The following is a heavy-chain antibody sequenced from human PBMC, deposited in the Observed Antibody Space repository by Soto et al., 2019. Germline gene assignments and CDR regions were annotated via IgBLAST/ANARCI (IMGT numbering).Heavy chain of an antibody. Sequence: SETLSLTCTVSGGSISSYYWSWIRQPPGKGLEWIGYIYYSGSTNYNPSLKRRVTISVDTSKNQYSLKLSSVTAADTAVYYCARHARYAWWFDPWGQGTLVTVSS. CDR1: GGSISSYY. J-gene: IGHJ5*02. CDR2: IYYSGST. CDR3: ARHARYAWWFDP. V-gene: IGHV4-59*08. D-gene: IGHD2-2*01.